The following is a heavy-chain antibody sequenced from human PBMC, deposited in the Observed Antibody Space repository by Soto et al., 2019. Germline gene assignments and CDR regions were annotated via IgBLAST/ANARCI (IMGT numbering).Heavy chain of an antibody. J-gene: IGHJ3*02. CDR3: ARCSRIKRIVLMLYATKFDAFDI. Sequence: QVQLVQSGAEVKKPGASVKVSCKASGYTFTSYDINWVRQATGQGLEWMGWMNPNSGNTGYAQKFQGRVTMTRNTSRRTADMELSSLRSEDTAVYYCARCSRIKRIVLMLYATKFDAFDIWGQGTMVTVSS. CDR2: MNPNSGNT. V-gene: IGHV1-8*01. D-gene: IGHD2-8*01. CDR1: GYTFTSYD.